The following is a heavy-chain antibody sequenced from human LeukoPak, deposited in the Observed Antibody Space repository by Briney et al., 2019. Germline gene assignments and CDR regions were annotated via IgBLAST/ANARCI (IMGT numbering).Heavy chain of an antibody. V-gene: IGHV1-2*06. CDR2: INPNSGGT. D-gene: IGHD1-14*01. CDR1: GYTFTGYY. CDR3: ARERGGPGGY. Sequence: ASVKVSCKASGYTFTGYYMHWVRQAPGQGLEWLGRINPNSGGTNNAQKFQGRVTMTRDTPISTAYMELSRLRADEPAVFYCARERGGPGGYWGQGTLVSVSS. J-gene: IGHJ4*02.